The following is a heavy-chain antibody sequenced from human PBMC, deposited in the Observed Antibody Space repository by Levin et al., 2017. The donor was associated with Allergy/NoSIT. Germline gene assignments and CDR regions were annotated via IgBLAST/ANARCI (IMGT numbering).Heavy chain of an antibody. CDR2: ISGSGGST. CDR1: GFTFSSYA. V-gene: IGHV3-23*01. Sequence: ASVKVSCAASGFTFSSYAMSWVRQAPGKGLEWVSAISGSGGSTYYADSVKGRFTISRDNSKNTLYLQMNSLRAEDTAVYYCAKGEHCSGGSCYFAISAAVLGYWGQGTLVTVSS. J-gene: IGHJ4*02. D-gene: IGHD2-15*01. CDR3: AKGEHCSGGSCYFAISAAVLGY.